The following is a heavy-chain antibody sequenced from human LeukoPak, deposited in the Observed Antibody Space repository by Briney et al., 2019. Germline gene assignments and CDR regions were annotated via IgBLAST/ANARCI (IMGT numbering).Heavy chain of an antibody. Sequence: PSQTLSLTCTVSGGSISSGGYYWSWIRQHPGKGLGWIGYIYYSGSTYYNPSLKSRVTISVDTSKNQFSLKLSSVTAADTAVYYCARFYYYDILTGYYGGDYFDYWGQGTLVTVSS. CDR3: ARFYYYDILTGYYGGDYFDY. CDR1: GGSISSGGYY. J-gene: IGHJ4*02. CDR2: IYYSGST. V-gene: IGHV4-31*03. D-gene: IGHD3-9*01.